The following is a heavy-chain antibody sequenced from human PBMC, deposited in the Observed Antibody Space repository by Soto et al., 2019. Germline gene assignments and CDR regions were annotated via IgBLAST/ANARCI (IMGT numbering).Heavy chain of an antibody. CDR3: AGSSRGYDWNY. V-gene: IGHV4-59*02. D-gene: IGHD5-12*01. CDR1: GGSVNRDY. J-gene: IGHJ4*02. Sequence: SETLSLICTVSGGSVNRDYWSWIRQPPGKGLEWIGYMYYGGSNNYNPSLKSRVTMSADTPKNQVSLRLSSVTAADTAVYYCAGSSRGYDWNYWGQGALVTVSS. CDR2: MYYGGSN.